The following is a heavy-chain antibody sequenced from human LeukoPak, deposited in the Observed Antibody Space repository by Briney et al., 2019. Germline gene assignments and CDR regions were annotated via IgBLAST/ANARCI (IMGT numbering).Heavy chain of an antibody. D-gene: IGHD5-18*01. CDR3: TRDSSYGYNF. CDR2: IKSDGTYT. Sequence: GGSLRLSCAASGFTFSSYWMHWVRQAPGKGLVWVSRIKSDGTYTTYADSVKGRFTISRDNAKNTLYLQMNSLRAEDTAVYYCTRDSSYGYNFWGQGTLVIVSS. CDR1: GFTFSSYW. V-gene: IGHV3-74*01. J-gene: IGHJ4*02.